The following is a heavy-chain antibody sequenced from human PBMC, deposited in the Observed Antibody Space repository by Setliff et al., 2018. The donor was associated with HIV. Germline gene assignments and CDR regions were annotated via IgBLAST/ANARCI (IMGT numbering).Heavy chain of an antibody. Sequence: SETLSLTCTVSSGSISSGTYYWSWTRQYPGKGLEWIGYIDYSGSAFYNPSLKSRITISRDTSKNQFSLKMNPVTAADTAVYYCARDGKTALVTTYFVYWGHGKLVTVSS. CDR1: SGSISSGTYY. J-gene: IGHJ4*01. CDR3: ARDGKTALVTTYFVY. CDR2: IDYSGSA. D-gene: IGHD5-18*01. V-gene: IGHV4-31*03.